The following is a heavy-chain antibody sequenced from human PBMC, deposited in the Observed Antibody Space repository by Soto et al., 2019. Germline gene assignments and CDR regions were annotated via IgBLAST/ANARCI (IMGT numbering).Heavy chain of an antibody. CDR3: ARSDTAMVSDFDY. J-gene: IGHJ4*02. D-gene: IGHD5-18*01. CDR2: IIPIFGTA. Sequence: SVKVSCKASGGTFSSYAISWVRQAPGQGLEWMGGIIPIFGTANYAQKFQGRVTITADESTSTAYMELSSLRSEDTAVYYCARSDTAMVSDFDYWGQGTLVTVSS. V-gene: IGHV1-69*13. CDR1: GGTFSSYA.